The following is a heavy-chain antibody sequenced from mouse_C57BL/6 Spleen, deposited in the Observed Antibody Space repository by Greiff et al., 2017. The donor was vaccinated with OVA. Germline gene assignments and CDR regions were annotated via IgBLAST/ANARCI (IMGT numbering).Heavy chain of an antibody. CDR1: GYAFSSSW. D-gene: IGHD3-2*02. J-gene: IGHJ4*01. CDR3: ARDSSGPREPMDY. V-gene: IGHV1-82*01. CDR2: IYPGDGDT. Sequence: VQLQQSGPELVKPGASVKISCKASGYAFSSSWMNWVKQRPGQGLEWIGRIYPGDGDTNYNGKFQGKATLTADKSSSTAYMPLSSLTSEDSAVYFCARDSSGPREPMDYWGQGTSVTVSS.